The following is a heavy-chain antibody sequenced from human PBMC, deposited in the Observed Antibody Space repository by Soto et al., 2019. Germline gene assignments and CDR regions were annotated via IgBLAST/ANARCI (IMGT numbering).Heavy chain of an antibody. Sequence: PGGSLRLSCAASGFTFSSYWMSWVRQAPGTGLEWVANIKQDGSEKYYVDSVKGRFTISRDNAKNSLYLQMNSLRAEDTAVYYCARGPRARGQLLFDYWGQGTLVTVSS. J-gene: IGHJ4*02. D-gene: IGHD2-2*01. CDR3: ARGPRARGQLLFDY. V-gene: IGHV3-7*01. CDR2: IKQDGSEK. CDR1: GFTFSSYW.